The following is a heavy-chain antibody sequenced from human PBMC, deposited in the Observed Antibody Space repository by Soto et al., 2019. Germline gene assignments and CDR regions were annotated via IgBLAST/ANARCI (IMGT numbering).Heavy chain of an antibody. CDR1: GGSISSYY. V-gene: IGHV4-59*05. CDR3: ARGDLGYCSGGSCYVWFDP. CDR2: IYYSGST. D-gene: IGHD2-15*01. J-gene: IGHJ5*02. Sequence: SETLSLTCTVSGGSISSYYWSWIRQPPGKGLEWIGSIYYSGSTYYNPSLKSRVTISVDTSKNQFSLKLSSVTAADTAVYYCARGDLGYCSGGSCYVWFDPWGQGTLVTVSS.